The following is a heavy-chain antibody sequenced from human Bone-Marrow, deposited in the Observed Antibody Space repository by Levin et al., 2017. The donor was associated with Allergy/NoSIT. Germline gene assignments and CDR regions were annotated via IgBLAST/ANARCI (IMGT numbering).Heavy chain of an antibody. Sequence: GESLKISCKASGYTFTSYYMHWVRQAPGQGLEWMGIINPSGGSTSYAQKFQGRVTMTRDTSTSTVYMELSSLRSEDTAVYYCARESVIAVAGTRSGLRKYFQHWGQGTLVTVSS. CDR3: ARESVIAVAGTRSGLRKYFQH. CDR2: INPSGGST. CDR1: GYTFTSYY. V-gene: IGHV1-46*01. J-gene: IGHJ1*01. D-gene: IGHD6-19*01.